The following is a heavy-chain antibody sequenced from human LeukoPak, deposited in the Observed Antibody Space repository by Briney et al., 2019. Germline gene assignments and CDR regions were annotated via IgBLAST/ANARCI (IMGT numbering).Heavy chain of an antibody. CDR1: GFTFDDYA. Sequence: GGSLRLSCAASGFTFDDYAMHWVRQAPGKGLEWVSGISWNSGSIGYADSVKGRFTISRDNAKNSLYLQMNSLRAEDTALYYCAKDNPPVIAVADYWGQGTLVTVSS. J-gene: IGHJ4*02. CDR2: ISWNSGSI. V-gene: IGHV3-9*01. CDR3: AKDNPPVIAVADY. D-gene: IGHD6-19*01.